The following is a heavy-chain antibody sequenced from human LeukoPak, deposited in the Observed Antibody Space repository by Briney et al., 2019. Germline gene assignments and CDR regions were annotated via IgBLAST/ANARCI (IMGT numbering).Heavy chain of an antibody. Sequence: GGSLRLSCAASGFTFSSYGMHWVRQAPGKGLEWVAFIRYDGSNKYYADSVKGRFTISRDNSKNTLYLQMNSLRAEDTAVYYCAKDIYCGGDCYIRAGDSWGQGTLVTVSS. V-gene: IGHV3-30*02. CDR1: GFTFSSYG. CDR2: IRYDGSNK. J-gene: IGHJ4*02. CDR3: AKDIYCGGDCYIRAGDS. D-gene: IGHD2-21*02.